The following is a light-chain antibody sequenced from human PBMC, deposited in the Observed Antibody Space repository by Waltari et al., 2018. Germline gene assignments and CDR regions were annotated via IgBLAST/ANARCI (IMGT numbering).Light chain of an antibody. Sequence: DIVLTQAPGTLSLSPGERATLSCRASQSVSNSFLAWYQQKPGQAPRLLIYGASSRATGIPGRFSGSGSGTDFTLTISRLEPEDFTVYYCQQYGSSPETFGQGTKVEIK. V-gene: IGKV3-20*01. CDR2: GAS. J-gene: IGKJ1*01. CDR1: QSVSNSF. CDR3: QQYGSSPET.